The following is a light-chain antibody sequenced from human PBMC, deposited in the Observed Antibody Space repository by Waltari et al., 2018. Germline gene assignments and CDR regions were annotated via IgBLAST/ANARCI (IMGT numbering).Light chain of an antibody. V-gene: IGKV1-5*03. CDR2: KAS. J-gene: IGKJ2*01. CDR1: QNTTDL. Sequence: DIQMTQSPSTLSASVGDRVTITCRASQNTTDLLAWYQQKPGKAPNVLIYKASNLESGVPSRFSGSGSGTDFTLTISSLQPDDFATYYCQQYNTYTYTFGQGTKLEIK. CDR3: QQYNTYTYT.